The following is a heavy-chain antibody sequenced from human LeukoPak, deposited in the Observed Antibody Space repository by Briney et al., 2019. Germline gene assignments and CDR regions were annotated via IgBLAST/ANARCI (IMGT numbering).Heavy chain of an antibody. CDR2: IYSGGNT. Sequence: GGSLRLSCAASGFTFNTYTMNWVRQAPGKGLEWVSVIYSGGNTYYADSVRGRFTISRDNSKNTLYLQMNSLRVEDTAVYYCARDRAGGYDVFDYWGQGTLVTVSS. CDR1: GFTFNTYT. CDR3: ARDRAGGYDVFDY. D-gene: IGHD5-12*01. V-gene: IGHV3-53*01. J-gene: IGHJ4*02.